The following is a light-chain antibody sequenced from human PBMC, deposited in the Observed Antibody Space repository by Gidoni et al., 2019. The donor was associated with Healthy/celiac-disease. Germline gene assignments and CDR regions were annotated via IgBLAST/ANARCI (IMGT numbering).Light chain of an antibody. V-gene: IGLV3-21*03. CDR1: TSGRKS. CDR3: QVWDSSSDHFPVV. J-gene: IGLJ2*01. Sequence: SYVLTQPPSVSVAPGKTARITCGGNTSGRKSVHWYQQKPGQAPVLFVYDDSDRPSGIPERFSGSNSGNTATLTVSRVEAGDEADYYCQVWDSSSDHFPVVFGGGTKLTVL. CDR2: DDS.